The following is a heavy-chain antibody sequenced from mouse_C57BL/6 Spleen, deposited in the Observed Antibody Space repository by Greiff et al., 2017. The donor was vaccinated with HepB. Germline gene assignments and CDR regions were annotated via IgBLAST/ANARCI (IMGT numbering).Heavy chain of an antibody. CDR1: GFNIKDDY. V-gene: IGHV14-4*01. CDR3: TTYYDALAWFAY. CDR2: IDPENGDT. D-gene: IGHD2-4*01. Sequence: VQLQQSGAELVRPGASVKLSCTASGFNIKDDYMHWVKQRPEQGLEWIGWIDPENGDTEYASKFQGKATITADTSSNTAYLQLSSLTSEDTAVYYWTTYYDALAWFAYWGQGTLVTVSA. J-gene: IGHJ3*01.